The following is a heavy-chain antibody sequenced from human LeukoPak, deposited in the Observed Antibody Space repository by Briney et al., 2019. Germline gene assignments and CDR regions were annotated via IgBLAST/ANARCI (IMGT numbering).Heavy chain of an antibody. Sequence: GGSLRLSCTASGFTFSRYGMHWVRQAPGKGLERVAFIQNDGSNKYYTDSVKGRFTISRDNSKNTLYLQMNSLRAEDTAVYYCAKDRSAWHQTIDYWGQGTLVTVSS. CDR2: IQNDGSNK. CDR3: AKDRSAWHQTIDY. CDR1: GFTFSRYG. V-gene: IGHV3-30*02. D-gene: IGHD3-3*01. J-gene: IGHJ4*02.